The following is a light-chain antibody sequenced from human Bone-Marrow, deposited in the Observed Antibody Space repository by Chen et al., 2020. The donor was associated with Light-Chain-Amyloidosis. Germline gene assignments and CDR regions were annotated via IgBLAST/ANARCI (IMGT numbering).Light chain of an antibody. J-gene: IGLJ3*02. Sequence: SYVLPLPSSGSWAPGQTATLACGGNNIGSTSVHWYQQTPGQAPLLVVYDDSDRPSGIPERLSGSNSGNTATLTISRVEAGDEADYYCQVWDRSSDRPVFGGGTKLTVL. CDR1: NIGSTS. CDR3: QVWDRSSDRPV. CDR2: DDS. V-gene: IGLV3-21*02.